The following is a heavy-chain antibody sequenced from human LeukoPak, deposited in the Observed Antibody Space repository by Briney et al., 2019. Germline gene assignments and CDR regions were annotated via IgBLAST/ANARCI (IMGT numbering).Heavy chain of an antibody. CDR2: IKSKTDGGTT. D-gene: IGHD3-22*01. CDR1: GFTFSSYA. CDR3: TTDGHEDYDSSGYYYYYYGMDV. J-gene: IGHJ6*02. Sequence: PGRSLRLSCAASGFTFSSYAMHWVRQAPGKGLEWVGRIKSKTDGGTTDYAAPVKGRFTISRDDSKNTLYLQMNSLKTEDTAVYYCTTDGHEDYDSSGYYYYYYGMDVWGQGTTVTVSS. V-gene: IGHV3-15*01.